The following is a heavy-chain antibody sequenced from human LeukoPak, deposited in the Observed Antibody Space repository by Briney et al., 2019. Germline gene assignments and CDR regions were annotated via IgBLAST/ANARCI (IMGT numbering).Heavy chain of an antibody. CDR2: VWYSGTT. D-gene: IGHD3-10*01. CDR3: ARWEVRLNAFEM. Sequence: SETLSLTCTVSGGSINNYYWYWMRQPPGKGLEWIGYVWYSGTTKYNPSLKSRVTTSVDTSKNQFSLSLSSVTAADTAVYYCARWEVRLNAFEMWGQGTMVTVSS. J-gene: IGHJ3*02. V-gene: IGHV4-59*08. CDR1: GGSINNYY.